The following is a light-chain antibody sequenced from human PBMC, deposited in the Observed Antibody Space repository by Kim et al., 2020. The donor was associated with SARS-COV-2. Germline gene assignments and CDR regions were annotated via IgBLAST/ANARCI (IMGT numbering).Light chain of an antibody. CDR3: QQCGSSPSYS. CDR2: GAS. CDR1: QSIRSSD. J-gene: IGKJ2*03. V-gene: IGKV3-20*01. Sequence: SPGERVTLSCRASQSIRSSDLAWYQQKPGQAPRLLMYGASNRATGIPDRFRGSGSGTDFTLTITKLEPEDVAVYYCQQCGSSPSYSFGQGTKLEI.